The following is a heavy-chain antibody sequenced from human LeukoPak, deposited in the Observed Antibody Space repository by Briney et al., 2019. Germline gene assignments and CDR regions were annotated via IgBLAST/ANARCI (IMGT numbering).Heavy chain of an antibody. J-gene: IGHJ4*02. V-gene: IGHV1-46*01. CDR3: ARDRSYDSSGYYAHFDY. Sequence: ASVKVSCKASGYTFISYYMHWVRQAPGQGLEWMGIINPSGGSTSYAQKFQGRVTMTRDTSTSTVYMELSSLRSEDTAVYYCARDRSYDSSGYYAHFDYWGQGTLVTVSS. CDR1: GYTFISYY. D-gene: IGHD3-22*01. CDR2: INPSGGST.